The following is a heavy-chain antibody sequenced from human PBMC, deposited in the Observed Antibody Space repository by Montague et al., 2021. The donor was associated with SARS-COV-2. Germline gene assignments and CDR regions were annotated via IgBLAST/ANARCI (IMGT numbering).Heavy chain of an antibody. CDR2: INQDETTK. CDR3: ARCPRGSGTGWLDY. Sequence: SLRLSCAASGFTSGDYHMTWVRQAPGKGLQWVANINQDETTKTYVDSVKGRFTISRDNAKNSLFLQMNSLKDEDTAVYYCARCPRGSGTGWLDYWGQGTLVTVSS. J-gene: IGHJ4*02. D-gene: IGHD3/OR15-3a*01. CDR1: GFTSGDYH. V-gene: IGHV3-7*01.